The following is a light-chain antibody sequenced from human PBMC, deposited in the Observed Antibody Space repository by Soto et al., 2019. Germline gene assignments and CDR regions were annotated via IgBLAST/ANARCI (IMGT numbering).Light chain of an antibody. CDR1: ESVRSSY. J-gene: IGKJ1*01. Sequence: EIVLTQSPGTLLLSPGERATLSCRASESVRSSYLAWYQQKPGQAPRLLIYGASSRTTGIPDRFSGSGSGTDFTLTIGRLEPEDFAVYYCQQYGGAPQTFGQGTKV. V-gene: IGKV3-20*01. CDR3: QQYGGAPQT. CDR2: GAS.